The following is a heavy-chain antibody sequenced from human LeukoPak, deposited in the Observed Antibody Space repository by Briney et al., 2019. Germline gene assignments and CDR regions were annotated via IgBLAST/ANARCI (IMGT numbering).Heavy chain of an antibody. CDR3: ARQRESRYYLDF. J-gene: IGHJ4*02. V-gene: IGHV4-34*01. CDR1: GGSFSGYY. CDR2: INHSGST. D-gene: IGHD6-25*01. Sequence: SETLSLTCAVYGGSFSGYYWSWIRQPPGKGLEWIGEINHSGSTNYNPSLKSRVTISVDTSKNQFSLKLNSMTAADTAVYFCARQRESRYYLDFWGQGTLVAVSS.